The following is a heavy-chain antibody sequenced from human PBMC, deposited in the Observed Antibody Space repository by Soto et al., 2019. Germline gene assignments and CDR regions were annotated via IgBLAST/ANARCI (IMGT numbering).Heavy chain of an antibody. Sequence: SSAASGFTFSDYYMSWVRQAPGKGLVCVAIILHDGNNKYYADSVKGRFTISRDNFKNTLYLQMNSLRTEDTAIYFCARDDEGGSYCDLGYWGQGTLVTVSS. CDR1: GFTFSDYY. CDR3: ARDDEGGSYCDLGY. V-gene: IGHV3-30-3*01. J-gene: IGHJ4*02. D-gene: IGHD3-10*01. CDR2: ILHDGNNK.